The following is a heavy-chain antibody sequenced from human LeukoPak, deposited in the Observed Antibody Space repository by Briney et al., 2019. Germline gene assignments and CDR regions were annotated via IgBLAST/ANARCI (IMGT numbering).Heavy chain of an antibody. CDR1: GYTFTSYG. D-gene: IGHD6-13*01. CDR3: ARDPVIAAAGTGDNWFDP. Sequence: ASVKFSRKASGYTFTSYGISWLRQAPGQGLEWMGWISAYNGNTNYAQKLQGRVTMTTDTSTSTAYMELRSLRSDDTAVYYCARDPVIAAAGTGDNWFDPWGQGTLVTVSS. J-gene: IGHJ5*02. V-gene: IGHV1-18*04. CDR2: ISAYNGNT.